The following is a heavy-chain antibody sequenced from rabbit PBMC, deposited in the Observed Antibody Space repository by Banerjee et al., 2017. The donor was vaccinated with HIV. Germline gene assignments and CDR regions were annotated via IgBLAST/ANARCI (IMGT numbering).Heavy chain of an antibody. J-gene: IGHJ3*01. V-gene: IGHV1S40*01. CDR3: ARAPYYTSVYPAGINQLDL. CDR1: GVDFSGYYY. CDR2: IVTGSSGST. Sequence: QSLEESGGDLVKPGASLTLTCTASGVDFSGYYYMCWVRQAPGKGLEWIACIVTGSSGSTYYASWAKGRFTVSKTSSTTVTLQMTSLTAADTATYFCARAPYYTSVYPAGINQLDLWGQGTLVTVS. D-gene: IGHD4-1*01.